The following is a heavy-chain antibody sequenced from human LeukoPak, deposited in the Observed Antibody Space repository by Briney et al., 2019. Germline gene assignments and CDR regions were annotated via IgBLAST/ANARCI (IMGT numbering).Heavy chain of an antibody. CDR1: GGTFSSYA. CDR3: AREAGKEVVPPGKYYYYYGMDV. Sequence: GASVKVSCKASGGTFSSYAISWVRQAPGQGLEWMGRIIPILGIANYAQKFQGRVTITADKSTSTAYMELSSLRSEDTAVYYCAREAGKEVVPPGKYYYYYGMDVWGQGTTVTVSS. CDR2: IIPILGIA. D-gene: IGHD2-15*01. J-gene: IGHJ6*02. V-gene: IGHV1-69*04.